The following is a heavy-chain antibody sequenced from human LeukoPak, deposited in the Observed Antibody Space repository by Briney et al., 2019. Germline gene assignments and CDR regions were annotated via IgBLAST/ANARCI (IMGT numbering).Heavy chain of an antibody. Sequence: KPSETLSLTCTVSGGSISSGGYYWSWIRQPPGKGLEWIGYIYYSGSTNYNPSLKSRVTISVDTSKNQFSLKLSSVTAADTAVYYCARPLLEWSATDAFDIWGQGTMVTVSS. D-gene: IGHD3-3*01. J-gene: IGHJ3*02. CDR3: ARPLLEWSATDAFDI. CDR2: IYYSGST. CDR1: GGSISSGGYY. V-gene: IGHV4-61*08.